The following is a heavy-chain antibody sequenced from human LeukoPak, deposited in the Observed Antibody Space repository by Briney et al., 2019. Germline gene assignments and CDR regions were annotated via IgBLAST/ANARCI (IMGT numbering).Heavy chain of an antibody. CDR1: GGSFSDYY. CDR2: INHGGST. D-gene: IGHD2-15*01. J-gene: IGHJ4*02. CDR3: ARGIAIGYCSGGSCYPFDY. Sequence: SETLSLTCTVNGGSFSDYYWTWIRQPPGKGLEWIGEINHGGSTNYNPSLKSRVTMSVDTSKNQFSLKLSFVTAADTAVYYCARGIAIGYCSGGSCYPFDYWGQGTLVTVSS. V-gene: IGHV4-34*01.